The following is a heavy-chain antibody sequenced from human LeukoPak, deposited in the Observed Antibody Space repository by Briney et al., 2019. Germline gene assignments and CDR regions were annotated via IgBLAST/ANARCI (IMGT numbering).Heavy chain of an antibody. CDR1: GFTFSSYA. J-gene: IGHJ4*02. CDR2: ISGSGGST. CDR3: ARSTVGATAGYYFDY. Sequence: GGSLRLSCAASGFTFSSYAMSWVRQAPGKGLEWVSAISGSGGSTYYADSVKGRFTISRDNAKNSLYLQMNSLRAEDTAVYYCARSTVGATAGYYFDYWGQGTLVTVSS. V-gene: IGHV3-23*01. D-gene: IGHD1-26*01.